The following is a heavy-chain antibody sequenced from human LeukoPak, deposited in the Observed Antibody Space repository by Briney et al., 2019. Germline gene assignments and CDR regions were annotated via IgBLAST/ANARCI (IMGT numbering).Heavy chain of an antibody. D-gene: IGHD1-7*01. CDR2: MNPNSGNT. V-gene: IGHV1-8*01. CDR1: GYTFTSYD. Sequence: GASVKVSCKASGYTFTSYDINWVRQATGQGLEWMGWMNPNSGNTGYAQKFQGRVTMTRNTSISTAYMEPSSLRSEDTAVYYCARGLRRADGTTDYWGQGTLVTVSS. J-gene: IGHJ4*02. CDR3: ARGLRRADGTTDY.